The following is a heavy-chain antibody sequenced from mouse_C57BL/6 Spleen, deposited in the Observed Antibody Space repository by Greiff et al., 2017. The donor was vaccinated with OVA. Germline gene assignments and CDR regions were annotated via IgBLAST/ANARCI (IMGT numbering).Heavy chain of an antibody. CDR1: GYTFTDYY. CDR2: IYPGSGNT. Sequence: VQLQQSGAELVRPGASVKLSCKASGYTFTDYYINWVKQRPGQGLEWIARIYPGSGNTYYNEKFKGKATLTAEKSSSTAYMQLSSLTSEDSAVYFCARSGYYGAWYFDVWGTGTPVTVSS. D-gene: IGHD1-1*01. V-gene: IGHV1-76*01. CDR3: ARSGYYGAWYFDV. J-gene: IGHJ1*03.